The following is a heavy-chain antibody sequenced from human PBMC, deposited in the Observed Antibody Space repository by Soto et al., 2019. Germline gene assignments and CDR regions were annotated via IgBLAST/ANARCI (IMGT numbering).Heavy chain of an antibody. J-gene: IGHJ4*02. CDR3: AKEGGLSGSYYISSSYYFDY. V-gene: IGHV3-23*01. D-gene: IGHD1-26*01. CDR1: GFTFSSYA. CDR2: ISGSGGST. Sequence: GGSLRLSCAASGFTFSSYAMNWVRQAPGKGLEWVSVISGSGGSTYYADSVKGRFTNSRDNSKNTLYLQMNSLRAEDTSVYYFAKEGGLSGSYYISSSYYFDYWGQGTLVTVSS.